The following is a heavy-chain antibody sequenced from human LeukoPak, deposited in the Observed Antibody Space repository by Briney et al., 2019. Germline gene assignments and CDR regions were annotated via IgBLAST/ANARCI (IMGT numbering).Heavy chain of an antibody. Sequence: AGGSLRLSCAASGFTFSSYGMSWVRQAPGKGLEWVSAIRGTGTTTFYAASVKGRFTISRDNSKNTADLQMNSLRAEDTAVYYCAKVSWLGTLPSYHFDSWGQGTQVTVSS. D-gene: IGHD6-19*01. CDR3: AKVSWLGTLPSYHFDS. CDR2: IRGTGTTT. CDR1: GFTFSSYG. V-gene: IGHV3-23*01. J-gene: IGHJ4*02.